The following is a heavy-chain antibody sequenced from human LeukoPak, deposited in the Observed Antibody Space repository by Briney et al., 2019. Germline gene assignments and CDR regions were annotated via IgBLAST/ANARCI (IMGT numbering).Heavy chain of an antibody. J-gene: IGHJ3*02. V-gene: IGHV1-69*05. D-gene: IGHD3-22*01. CDR3: ARGGVTMIRMIGAFDI. CDR1: GGTFSSYA. CDR2: IIPIFGTA. Sequence: SVKVSCKASGGTFSSYAISWVRQAPGQGLEWMGGIIPIFGTANYAQKFQGRVTITTDESTSTAYMELSSLRSEDTAVYYCARGGVTMIRMIGAFDIWGQGTMVTVSS.